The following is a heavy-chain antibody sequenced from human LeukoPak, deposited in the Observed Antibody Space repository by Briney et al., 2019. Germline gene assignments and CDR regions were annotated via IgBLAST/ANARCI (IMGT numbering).Heavy chain of an antibody. V-gene: IGHV4-34*01. J-gene: IGHJ4*02. D-gene: IGHD4-17*01. CDR3: ARHPRLRPYYFDY. CDR2: INHSGST. Sequence: SETLSLTCAVYGESFSGHCWSWIRQPPGRGLEWIGEINHSGSTNYSPSLKSRVTISLDTSKNQFSLNLSSVTAADTAVYYCARHPRLRPYYFDYWGQGTLVTVSS. CDR1: GESFSGHC.